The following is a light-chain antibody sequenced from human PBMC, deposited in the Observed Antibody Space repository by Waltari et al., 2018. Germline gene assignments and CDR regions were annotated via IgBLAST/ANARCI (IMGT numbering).Light chain of an antibody. V-gene: IGLV4-69*01. J-gene: IGLJ2*01. CDR3: QTWDTGTHVV. CDR2: VSSAGSH. CDR1: SGHSSYA. Sequence: QVVLTQSPSASASLGASVKLTCTLSSGHSSYAIAWHQQQPEKGPRYLMKVSSAGSHQKGDGIPDRFPGSSSGTERYLTISSVQSEDEADYYCQTWDTGTHVVFGGGTKLTVL.